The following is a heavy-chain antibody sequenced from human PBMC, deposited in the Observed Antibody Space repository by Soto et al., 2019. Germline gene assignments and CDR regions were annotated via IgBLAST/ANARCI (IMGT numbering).Heavy chain of an antibody. V-gene: IGHV3-30*03. CDR2: ISYDGSNK. CDR3: AIDLRGYSRGNGMDV. J-gene: IGHJ6*02. D-gene: IGHD5-18*01. CDR1: GFTFSSYG. Sequence: PGGSLRLSCAASGFTFSSYGMHWVRQAPGKGLEWVAVISYDGSNKYYADSVKGRFTISRDNSKNTLYLQMNSLRAEDTAVYYCAIDLRGYSRGNGMDVWGQRTTVTVSS.